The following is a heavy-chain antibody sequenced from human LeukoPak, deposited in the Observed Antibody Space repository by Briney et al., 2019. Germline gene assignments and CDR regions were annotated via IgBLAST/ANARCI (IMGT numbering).Heavy chain of an antibody. CDR2: ISHDGSNK. CDR3: ARDVSTGTSGWQY. Sequence: GGSLRLSCAASGFTFNTYAVHWVRQAPGKALEWVAVISHDGSNKYYADSVKGRFTISRDNSKDTLYLQMNSLRAEDKAVYYCARDVSTGTSGWQYWGQGTLVTVSS. V-gene: IGHV3-30*04. J-gene: IGHJ4*02. CDR1: GFTFNTYA. D-gene: IGHD6-19*01.